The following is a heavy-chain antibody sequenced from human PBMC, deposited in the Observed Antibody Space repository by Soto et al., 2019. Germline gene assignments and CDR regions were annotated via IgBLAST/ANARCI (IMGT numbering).Heavy chain of an antibody. Sequence: PGASLRLSCVASGVTVSGYSMIGVREAPGKGLEWVSGFRAGGDDGTTYYADSVKGRFTISRDNSKNTLFLQMNSLRAEDTAIYYCAKKVNSGSGSQYFDYFGQGALVTVSS. CDR1: GVTVSGYS. CDR2: FRAGGDDGTT. D-gene: IGHD3-10*01. V-gene: IGHV3-23*01. J-gene: IGHJ4*02. CDR3: AKKVNSGSGSQYFDY.